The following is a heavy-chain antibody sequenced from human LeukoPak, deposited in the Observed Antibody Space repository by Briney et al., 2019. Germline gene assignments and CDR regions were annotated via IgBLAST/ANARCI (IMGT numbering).Heavy chain of an antibody. D-gene: IGHD2/OR15-2a*01. CDR3: ARDLTGTTEYGMDV. Sequence: GGSLSLYCSASGFTVSRNYMSWVRQAPGKGLEGGSVIYSGGSTYYADSVKGRFTISRHNSKNTLYLQMNSLRAEDTAVYYCARDLTGTTEYGMDVWGQGTTVTVSS. CDR2: IYSGGST. V-gene: IGHV3-53*04. CDR1: GFTVSRNY. J-gene: IGHJ6*02.